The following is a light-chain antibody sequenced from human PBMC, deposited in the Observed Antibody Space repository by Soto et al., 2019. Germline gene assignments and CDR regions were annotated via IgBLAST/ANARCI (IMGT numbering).Light chain of an antibody. CDR2: WAS. V-gene: IGKV4-1*01. Sequence: DIVMTQSPDSLAVSLGERATINCKSSQSVLYSSSNKNYLAWYQQKPRQPPKLLIYWASTRESGVPDRFSGSGSGTDFTLTISSLQAEDVAVYYCQQYYTTPLTFGGGTKVEI. CDR1: QSVLYSSSNKNY. CDR3: QQYYTTPLT. J-gene: IGKJ4*01.